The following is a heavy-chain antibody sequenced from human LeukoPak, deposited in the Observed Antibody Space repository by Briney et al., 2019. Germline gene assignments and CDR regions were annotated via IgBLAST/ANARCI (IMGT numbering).Heavy chain of an antibody. V-gene: IGHV3-74*01. CDR2: STNDGRST. CDR3: ANKQGGNPAY. Sequence: GGSLRLSCAPSGLTFSSHWMQCVRNPPGKGLVWVSRSTNDGRSTTYADSVRGRFTSYNANAKKMLYLQVNSVRAKDTAVYYSANKQGGNPAYWGQGTLVSASS. CDR1: GLTFSSHW. J-gene: IGHJ4*02. D-gene: IGHD1-14*01.